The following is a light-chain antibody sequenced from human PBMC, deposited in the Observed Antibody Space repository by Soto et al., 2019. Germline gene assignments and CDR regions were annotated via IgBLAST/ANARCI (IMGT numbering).Light chain of an antibody. CDR3: QSYDSSLSGSWV. CDR2: GNH. Sequence: QAVVTQPPSVSGAPGQGVTISCTGGSSNIGAGYDVHWYQHLPGTSPKLLIYGNHNRPSGVPDRFSGSKSGTSASLAITDLQAEDEADYYCQSYDSSLSGSWVFGGGTQLTVL. V-gene: IGLV1-40*01. J-gene: IGLJ3*02. CDR1: SSNIGAGYD.